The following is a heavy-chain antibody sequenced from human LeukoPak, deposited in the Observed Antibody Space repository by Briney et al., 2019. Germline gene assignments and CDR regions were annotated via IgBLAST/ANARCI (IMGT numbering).Heavy chain of an antibody. CDR3: ATSSGSYYIDY. CDR2: IYYSGST. J-gene: IGHJ4*02. Sequence: SETLSLTCTVSGGSISSGGYYWSWIRQHPGKGLEWIGYIYYSGSTYYNPSLKSRVTISVDTSKNQFSLKLSSVTAADTAVYYCATSSGSYYIDYWGQGTLVTVSS. CDR1: GGSISSGGYY. V-gene: IGHV4-31*03. D-gene: IGHD1-26*01.